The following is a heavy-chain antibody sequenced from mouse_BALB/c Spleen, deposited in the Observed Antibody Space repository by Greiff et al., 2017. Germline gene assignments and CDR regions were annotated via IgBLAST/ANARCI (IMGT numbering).Heavy chain of an antibody. CDR3: ARHDYGSSAWFAY. CDR1: GFTFSSYT. V-gene: IGHV5-12-2*01. CDR2: ISNGGGST. Sequence: DVKLVESGGGLVQPGGSLKLSCAASGFTFSSYTMSWVRQTPEKRLEWVAYISNGGGSTYYPDTVKGRFTISRDNAKNTLYLQMSSLKSEDTAMYYCARHDYGSSAWFAYWGQGTLVTVSA. D-gene: IGHD1-1*01. J-gene: IGHJ3*01.